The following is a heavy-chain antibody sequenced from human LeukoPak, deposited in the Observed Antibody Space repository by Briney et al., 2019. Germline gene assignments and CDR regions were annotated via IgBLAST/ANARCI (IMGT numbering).Heavy chain of an antibody. Sequence: GASVTVSCKASGYTFTGYYMHWVRQAPGQGLEWMGWINPSSGGTNYVQKFQGRVTMTRDTSINTAYMELSSLRSDDTAVYYCARDRRARNYIDYYYYMDVWGKGTTVTVSS. CDR3: ARDRRARNYIDYYYYMDV. J-gene: IGHJ6*03. CDR1: GYTFTGYY. CDR2: INPSSGGT. D-gene: IGHD1-7*01. V-gene: IGHV1-2*02.